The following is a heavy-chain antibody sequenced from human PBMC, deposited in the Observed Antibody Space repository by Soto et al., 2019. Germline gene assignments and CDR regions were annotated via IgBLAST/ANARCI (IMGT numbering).Heavy chain of an antibody. J-gene: IGHJ5*02. CDR2: IYHSGNT. Sequence: SETLSLTCTVSGGSITTGGSYWSWIRQHPGKGLEWIGNIYHSGNTYYNPSLKSRLTISVDTSKNHFSLMVDSVTAADTAVYYCARGGYSSGWYYDWFDPWGQGTLVTVSS. D-gene: IGHD6-19*01. V-gene: IGHV4-31*03. CDR1: GGSITTGGSY. CDR3: ARGGYSSGWYYDWFDP.